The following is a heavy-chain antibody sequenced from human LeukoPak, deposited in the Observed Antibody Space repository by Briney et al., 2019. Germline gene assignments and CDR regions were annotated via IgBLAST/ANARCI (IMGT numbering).Heavy chain of an antibody. J-gene: IGHJ4*02. CDR3: AKAPLGRCTGAICYSFDY. Sequence: GGSLRLSCAASGFTFNKYAMSWVRQAPGKGLEWVSAISGSDAGTYYADSVKGRFTISRDNSKNTLYLQMNSLRAEDAAVYYCAKAPLGRCTGAICYSFDYWGQGTLVTVSS. V-gene: IGHV3-23*01. CDR1: GFTFNKYA. CDR2: ISGSDAGT. D-gene: IGHD2-8*02.